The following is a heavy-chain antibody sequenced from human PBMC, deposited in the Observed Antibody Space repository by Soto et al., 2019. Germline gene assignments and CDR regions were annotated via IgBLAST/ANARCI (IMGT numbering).Heavy chain of an antibody. D-gene: IGHD2-2*01. Sequence: QVTLKESGPVLVKPTETLTLTCTVSGFSLSNARMGVSWIRQPPGKALEWLAHIFSNDENAYSTSLKSRLTISKDTSKSQVVLTMTNMDPVDTASYYCARIDRGMKYQLLSSPQYFDYWCKGPLVTVSS. CDR3: ARIDRGMKYQLLSSPQYFDY. CDR1: GFSLSNARMG. CDR2: IFSNDEN. J-gene: IGHJ4*02. V-gene: IGHV2-26*01.